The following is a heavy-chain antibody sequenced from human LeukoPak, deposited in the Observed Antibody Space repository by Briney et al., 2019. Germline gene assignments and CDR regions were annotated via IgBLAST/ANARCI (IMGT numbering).Heavy chain of an antibody. CDR2: IIPVYGTA. J-gene: IGHJ3*02. CDR1: GGTFNNYG. D-gene: IGHD1-26*01. V-gene: IGHV1-69*01. Sequence: ASVKVSCKGSGGTFNNYGLNWVRQAPGQGLEWMGGIIPVYGTADYAQKFRDRVTITSDESTSTTYTELRSLISEDTAVYYCARSGGLGASNADAFDIWGEGTTVTVSS. CDR3: ARSGGLGASNADAFDI.